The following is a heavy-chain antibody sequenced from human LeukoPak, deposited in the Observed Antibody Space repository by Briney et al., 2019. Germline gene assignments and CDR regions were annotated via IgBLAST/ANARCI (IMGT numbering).Heavy chain of an antibody. V-gene: IGHV3-74*01. J-gene: IGHJ4*02. CDR3: ARRIGYSSGHSAVYYFDY. CDR1: GFTFSTYW. D-gene: IGHD6-19*01. CDR2: INSGGDDT. Sequence: GGSLRLSCAASGFTFSTYWMHWVRQSPGKGLVWVSLINSGGDDTRYADSVKGRFTISRDNAKNTLYLQMNSLRAEDTAVYYCARRIGYSSGHSAVYYFDYWGQGTLVTVSS.